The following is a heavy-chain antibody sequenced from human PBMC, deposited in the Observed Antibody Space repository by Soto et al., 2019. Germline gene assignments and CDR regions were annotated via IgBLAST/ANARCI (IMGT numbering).Heavy chain of an antibody. V-gene: IGHV4-30-2*01. D-gene: IGHD6-19*01. CDR3: AGMPYTSGPRFDP. CDR2: IYQSGVT. J-gene: IGHJ5*02. CDR1: GDTYSISTYS. Sequence: PSETLSLTCNMSGDTYSISTYSWSWIRQPPGKALQWIGFIYQSGVTSYNPSLASRVSISLDSSNKQCSLKLKSVTAADTAVYFCAGMPYTSGPRFDPWGPGTLVTVSS.